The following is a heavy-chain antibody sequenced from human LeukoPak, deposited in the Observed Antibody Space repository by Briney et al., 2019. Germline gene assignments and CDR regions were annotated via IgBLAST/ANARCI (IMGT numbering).Heavy chain of an antibody. J-gene: IGHJ6*02. CDR2: IYSGGIT. V-gene: IGHV3-66*01. D-gene: IGHD3-16*01. Sequence: GGSLRLSCAASGFTVSNNYMSWVRQAPGKGLEWVSIIYSGGITYYADSLKGRFTISRDNAKNSLFLQLNSLRAEDTAVYYCARDGVPAYYYAMDVWGQGTTVTVSS. CDR1: GFTVSNNY. CDR3: ARDGVPAYYYAMDV.